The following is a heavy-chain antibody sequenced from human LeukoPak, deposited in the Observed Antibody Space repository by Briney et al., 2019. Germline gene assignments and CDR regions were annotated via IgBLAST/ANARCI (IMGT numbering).Heavy chain of an antibody. D-gene: IGHD6-13*01. V-gene: IGHV1-46*01. CDR3: AAGYHSSSWYGLIGHDAFDI. CDR1: GYTFTSYY. Sequence: ASVKVSCKASGYTFTSYYMHWVRQAPGQGLEWMGIINPSGGSTSYAQKFQGRVTITRDMSTSTAYMELSSLRSEDTAVYYCAAGYHSSSWYGLIGHDAFDIWGQGTMVTVSS. CDR2: INPSGGST. J-gene: IGHJ3*02.